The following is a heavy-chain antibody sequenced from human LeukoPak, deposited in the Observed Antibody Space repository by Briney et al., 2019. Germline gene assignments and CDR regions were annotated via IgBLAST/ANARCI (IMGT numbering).Heavy chain of an antibody. V-gene: IGHV1-69*04. CDR1: GGTFSSYA. Sequence: GASVKVSCKASGGTFSSYAISWVRQAPGQGLEWMGRIIPILGIANYAQKFQGRVTITADKSTSTAYMELSSLRSEDTAVYYCARERYSSGWYAGYWGQGTLVTVSS. CDR3: ARERYSSGWYAGY. CDR2: IIPILGIA. D-gene: IGHD6-19*01. J-gene: IGHJ4*02.